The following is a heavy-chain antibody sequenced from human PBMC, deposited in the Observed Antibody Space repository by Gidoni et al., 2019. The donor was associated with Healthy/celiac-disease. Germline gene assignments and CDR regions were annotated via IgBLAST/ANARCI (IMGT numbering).Heavy chain of an antibody. D-gene: IGHD3-10*01. CDR1: GFTFSSYG. Sequence: EVQLVESGGGLVQPGGSLRLFCAASGFTFSSYGMSWVRQAPGKGLEWVANIKQDGSEKYYVDSVKGRFTISRDNAKNSLYLQMNSLRAEDTAVYYCARHYGSGSYPYYYYGMDVWGQGTTVTVSS. V-gene: IGHV3-7*01. CDR2: IKQDGSEK. J-gene: IGHJ6*02. CDR3: ARHYGSGSYPYYYYGMDV.